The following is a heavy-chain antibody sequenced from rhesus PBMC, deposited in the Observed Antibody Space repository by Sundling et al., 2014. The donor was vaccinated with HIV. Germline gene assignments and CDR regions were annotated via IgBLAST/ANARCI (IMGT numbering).Heavy chain of an antibody. Sequence: QVTLKESGPALVKPTQTLTLTCTFSGFSISTSGTGVGWIRQPPGKALEWLASFYWNDSKFYSTSLKSRLTISKDTSKNQVVLTMTTMVPVDTATYYCARVDTAGTVSGYWGQGVLVTVSS. J-gene: IGHJ4*01. CDR1: GFSISTSGTG. CDR2: FYWNDSK. V-gene: IGHV2-95*01. D-gene: IGHD5-30*01. CDR3: ARVDTAGTVSGY.